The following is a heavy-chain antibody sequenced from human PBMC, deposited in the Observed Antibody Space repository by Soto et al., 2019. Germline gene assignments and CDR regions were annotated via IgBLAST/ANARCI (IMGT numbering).Heavy chain of an antibody. Sequence: PGESLKISCKGSGYGFSIHWVAWLRQMPGKGLEWVGIIYPGNSNTMYSPSFQGQVTISADTALSTTYLQWDTLKPSDTAIYFCARLMHYSHSGGSSHSGFDMWGQGTLVTVSS. CDR3: ARLMHYSHSGGSSHSGFDM. CDR1: GYGFSIHW. J-gene: IGHJ3*02. V-gene: IGHV5-51*01. D-gene: IGHD2-21*01. CDR2: IYPGNSNT.